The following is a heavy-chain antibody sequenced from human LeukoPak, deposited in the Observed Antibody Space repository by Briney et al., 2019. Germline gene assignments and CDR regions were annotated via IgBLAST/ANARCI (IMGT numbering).Heavy chain of an antibody. CDR1: GDSFSYFY. V-gene: IGHV4-34*01. CDR3: ARGKSSGWPFDY. J-gene: IGHJ4*02. D-gene: IGHD6-19*01. CDR2: INHSGST. Sequence: PSETLSLTCTVSGDSFSYFYWSWIRQPPGKGLEWIGEINHSGSTNYNPSLKSRVTISVDTSKNQFSLKLSSVTAADTAVYYCARGKSSGWPFDYWGQGTLVTVSS.